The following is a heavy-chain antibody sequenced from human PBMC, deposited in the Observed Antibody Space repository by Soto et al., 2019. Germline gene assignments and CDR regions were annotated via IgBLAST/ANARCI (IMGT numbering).Heavy chain of an antibody. CDR2: IFWDDDR. V-gene: IGHV2-5*02. CDR3: AHTLTGTGGHFDY. J-gene: IGHJ4*02. Sequence: XGPTLVTQAQTLALTCSFDGFSLGTSGVAVGWIRQPPEKALEWLALIFWDDDRRYSPSLKSRLTITKDTSKNQVVLTLTNMDPVDTATYYCAHTLTGTGGHFDYSGQGTLVTFFS. CDR1: GFSLGTSGVA. D-gene: IGHD2-8*02.